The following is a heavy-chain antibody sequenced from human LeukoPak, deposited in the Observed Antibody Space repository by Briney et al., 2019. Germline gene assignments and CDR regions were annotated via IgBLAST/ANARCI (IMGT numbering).Heavy chain of an antibody. CDR2: IWYDGSNK. J-gene: IGHJ4*02. D-gene: IGHD3-9*01. V-gene: IGHV3-33*01. CDR3: ARDTDFDWLLDY. CDR1: GFTFRNYG. Sequence: SGGSLRLSCAASGFTFRNYGMHWVRQAPGKGLEWVAVIWYDGSNKYYADSVKGRFTISRDNSKNTLYLQMNSLRAEDTAVYYCARDTDFDWLLDYWGQGTLVTVSS.